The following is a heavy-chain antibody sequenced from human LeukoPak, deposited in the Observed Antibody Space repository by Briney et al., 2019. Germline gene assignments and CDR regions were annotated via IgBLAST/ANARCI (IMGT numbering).Heavy chain of an antibody. J-gene: IGHJ6*03. CDR2: IDYSGST. Sequence: PSETLSLTCTVAGCSISSCGYGWSWIRQHPGKGLEWIVYIDYSGSTYYNPSLKSRVNISVDTSKNQFSLKLSSVTAADPAVYYCARENSTYAHSYSYSYMDVWGKGTPVTVSS. V-gene: IGHV4-31*03. CDR3: ARENSTYAHSYSYSYMDV. D-gene: IGHD4-11*01. CDR1: GCSISSCGYG.